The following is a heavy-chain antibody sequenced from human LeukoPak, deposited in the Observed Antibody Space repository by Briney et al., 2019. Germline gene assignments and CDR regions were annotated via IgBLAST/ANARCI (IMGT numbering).Heavy chain of an antibody. V-gene: IGHV3-48*04. CDR1: GFTFSSYS. CDR3: ARVKVTQGFDY. Sequence: SGGSLRLSCAASGFTFSSYSMNWVRQAPGKGLEWVSYISSSSSTTYYADSVKGRFTISRDNAKNSLYLQMNSLRAEDTAVYYCARVKVTQGFDYWGQGTLVTVSS. D-gene: IGHD5-18*01. CDR2: ISSSSSTT. J-gene: IGHJ4*02.